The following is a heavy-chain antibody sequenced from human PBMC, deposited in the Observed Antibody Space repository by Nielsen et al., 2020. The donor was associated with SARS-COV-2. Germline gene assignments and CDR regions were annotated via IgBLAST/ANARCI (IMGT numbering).Heavy chain of an antibody. J-gene: IGHJ6*02. CDR3: ARVALGSTNGMDV. CDR1: GGSLSNYY. V-gene: IGHV4-59*06. CDR2: IYYSGSS. D-gene: IGHD2-15*01. Sequence: SETLSLTCTVSGGSLSNYYCNWIRQPPGKGLEWIGYIYYSGSSYYNPSLKSRVTTSVDTSKKQFSLKLSSVTAADTAVYYCARVALGSTNGMDVWGQGTTVTVSS.